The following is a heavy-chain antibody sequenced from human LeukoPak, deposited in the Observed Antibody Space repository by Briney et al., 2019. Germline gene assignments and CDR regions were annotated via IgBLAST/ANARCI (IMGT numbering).Heavy chain of an antibody. CDR2: IIPIFGTA. CDR3: ARGGDCSSTSCYPSYYYYYMDV. J-gene: IGHJ6*03. Sequence: SVKVSCKASGGTFSSYAISWVRQAPGQGLEWMGGIIPIFGTANYAQKFQGRVTITADESTSTAYMELSSLRSEDTAVYYCARGGDCSSTSCYPSYYYYYMDVWGKGTTVTVS. CDR1: GGTFSSYA. V-gene: IGHV1-69*13. D-gene: IGHD2-2*01.